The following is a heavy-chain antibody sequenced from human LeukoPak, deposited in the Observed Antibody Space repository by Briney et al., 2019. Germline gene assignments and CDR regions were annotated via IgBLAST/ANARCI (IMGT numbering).Heavy chain of an antibody. Sequence: ASVKVSCKASGYTFTGYYMHWVRQAPGQGLEWMGWISAYNGNTNYAQKLQGRVTMTTDTSTSTAYMELRSLRSDDTAVYYCTRGVNYYDSSGYYYQGRFDPWGQGTLVTVSS. V-gene: IGHV1-18*04. D-gene: IGHD3-22*01. CDR3: TRGVNYYDSSGYYYQGRFDP. CDR2: ISAYNGNT. J-gene: IGHJ5*02. CDR1: GYTFTGYY.